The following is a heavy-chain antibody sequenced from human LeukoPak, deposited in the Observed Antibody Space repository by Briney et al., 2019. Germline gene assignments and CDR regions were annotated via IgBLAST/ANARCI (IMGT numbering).Heavy chain of an antibody. V-gene: IGHV4-4*02. CDR2: IYHSGST. J-gene: IGHJ2*01. Sequence: SETLSLTCAVSGGSISSSNWWSWVRPPPGKGLEWIGEIYHSGSTNYNPSLKSRVTISVDKSKNQFSLKLSSVTAADTAVYYCARPSPTFLIGYAGPPYWDVVLWGRGPLVTFSS. D-gene: IGHD3-3*02. CDR1: GGSISSSNW. CDR3: ARPSPTFLIGYAGPPYWDVVL.